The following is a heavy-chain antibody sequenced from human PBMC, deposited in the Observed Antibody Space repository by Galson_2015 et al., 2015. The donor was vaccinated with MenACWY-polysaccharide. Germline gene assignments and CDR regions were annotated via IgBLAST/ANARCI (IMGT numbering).Heavy chain of an antibody. D-gene: IGHD1-1*01. CDR3: ARGSHDAYYYRDV. CDR1: GYTFGSRD. J-gene: IGHJ6*03. Sequence: SVKVSCKASGYTFGSRDINWVRQATGQGLEWMGWMNPNSGNTGYAQKFKGRVTMTRNTSITTAYMELSSLRSEDTAVYYCARGSHDAYYYRDVWGKGTPVIASS. CDR2: MNPNSGNT. V-gene: IGHV1-8*01.